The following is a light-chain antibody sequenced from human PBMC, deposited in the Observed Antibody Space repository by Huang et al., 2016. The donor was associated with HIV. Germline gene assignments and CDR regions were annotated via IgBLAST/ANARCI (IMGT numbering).Light chain of an antibody. CDR3: QQYNNWPIT. V-gene: IGKV3-15*01. J-gene: IGKJ3*01. CDR2: GAS. CDR1: QRVNNN. Sequence: VMTQSPATLSVSPGERVTLSCRASQRVNNNLAWFQQNPGQAPRLLIYGASTRATGIPARFSGSGSGTEFTLTISSLQSEDLAVYYCQQYNNWPITFGPGTKVDVK.